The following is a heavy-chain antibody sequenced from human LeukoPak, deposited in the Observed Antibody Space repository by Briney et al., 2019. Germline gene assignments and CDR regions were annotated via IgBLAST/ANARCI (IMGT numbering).Heavy chain of an antibody. CDR2: ITDSGGST. CDR3: ARETGDYSRGLDY. J-gene: IGHJ4*02. V-gene: IGHV3-23*01. Sequence: GGSLRLSCTASGFTFSSYAMSWVRQAPGKGLEWVSAITDSGGSTSYADSVRGRFTISRDNSKNTLYLQMNSLRAEDTAVYYCARETGDYSRGLDYWGQGTLVTVSS. D-gene: IGHD4-17*01. CDR1: GFTFSSYA.